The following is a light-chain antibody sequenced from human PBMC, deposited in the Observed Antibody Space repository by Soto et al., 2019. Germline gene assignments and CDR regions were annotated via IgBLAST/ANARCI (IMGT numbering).Light chain of an antibody. CDR1: QSVDSNF. V-gene: IGKV3-20*01. Sequence: EVVLTQSPGALSLSPGERAALSCRASQSVDSNFLAWYQQRPGQAPRLLIYATSSRATGIPARFSGSGSGTDFTLTISRLEPEDFAVYYCQHYVNWPLTFGGGTRVENK. CDR3: QHYVNWPLT. J-gene: IGKJ4*01. CDR2: ATS.